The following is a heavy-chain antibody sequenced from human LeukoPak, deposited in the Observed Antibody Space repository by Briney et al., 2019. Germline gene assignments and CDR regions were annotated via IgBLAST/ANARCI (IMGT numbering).Heavy chain of an antibody. V-gene: IGHV1-69*13. J-gene: IGHJ6*03. D-gene: IGHD2-2*01. CDR3: ARGDICSSTSCYMDV. CDR2: IIPIFGTA. CDR1: GYTLADSY. Sequence: ASVKVSCKASGYTLADSYIYWVRQAPGQGLEWMGGIIPIFGTANYAQKFQGRVTITADESTSTAYMELSSLRSEDTAVYYCARGDICSSTSCYMDVWGKGTTVTISS.